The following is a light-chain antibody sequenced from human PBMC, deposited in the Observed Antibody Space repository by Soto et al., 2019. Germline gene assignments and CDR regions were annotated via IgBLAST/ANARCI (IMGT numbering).Light chain of an antibody. Sequence: EVVLTGSTRNVYLYPREPPSLSSLPSQTVRNNSLAWYQQKPGQAPRLLIYDASSRATGIPDRFSGGGSGTDFTLTISRLEPEDFAVDYCQQFSSYPLTFAGPTTVAIK. CDR3: QQFSSYPLT. CDR2: DAS. J-gene: IGKJ4*01. V-gene: IGKV3-20*01. CDR1: QTVRNNS.